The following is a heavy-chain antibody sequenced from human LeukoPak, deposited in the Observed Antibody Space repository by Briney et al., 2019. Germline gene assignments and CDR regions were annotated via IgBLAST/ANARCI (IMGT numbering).Heavy chain of an antibody. D-gene: IGHD6-19*01. V-gene: IGHV4-4*09. Sequence: PSETLSLTCTVSGASINSYYWSWLRQPPRKGLDWIGYIYTSETTKYNPSLRSRVSISIDTSKNQFSLRLSSMTAADTAVYYCARHRSPSSLSYFDIWGQGTLVIVSS. CDR3: ARHRSPSSLSYFDI. CDR2: IYTSETT. J-gene: IGHJ4*02. CDR1: GASINSYY.